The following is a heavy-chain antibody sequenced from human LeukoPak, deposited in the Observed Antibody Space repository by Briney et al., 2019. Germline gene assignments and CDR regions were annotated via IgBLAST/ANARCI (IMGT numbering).Heavy chain of an antibody. CDR2: IKLDGTQK. J-gene: IGHJ4*02. V-gene: IGHV3-7*01. CDR3: TRDFWTDY. D-gene: IGHD3/OR15-3a*01. CDR1: GFTFSSYE. Sequence: GGSLRLSCAASGFTFSSYEMNWVRQAPGRGLEWVANIKLDGTQKNYIQSVRGRFTISRDNARNFLYLQLSSLRAEDTAVYYCTRDFWTDYWGQGTLVTVSS.